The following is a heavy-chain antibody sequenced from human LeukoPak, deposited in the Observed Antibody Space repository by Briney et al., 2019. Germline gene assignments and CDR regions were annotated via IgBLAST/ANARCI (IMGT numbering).Heavy chain of an antibody. CDR1: GFTFSAYS. Sequence: GGSLRLSCAASGFTFSAYSMNXXRQAPGXXXXXXXXISTSSSYIYYADSVKGRFTVSRDNAKNSLFLQMNSLRAEDTALYYCARDREMGTIRNGFDVWGQGTIVSVSS. CDR3: ARDREMGTIRNGFDV. CDR2: ISTSSSYI. J-gene: IGHJ3*01. D-gene: IGHD5-24*01. V-gene: IGHV3-21*01.